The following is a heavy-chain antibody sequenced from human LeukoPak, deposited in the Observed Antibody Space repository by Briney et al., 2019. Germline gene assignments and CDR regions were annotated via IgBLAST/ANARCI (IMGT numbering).Heavy chain of an antibody. CDR1: GFTVSSNY. J-gene: IGHJ1*01. Sequence: GGSLRLSCAASGFTVSSNYMSWVRQAPGKGLEWVSVIYSGGSTYYADSVKGRFTISRDNSKNTLYLQMNSLRAEDTAVHYCAKDPGYYDILPGYFQHWGQGTLVTVSS. CDR3: AKDPGYYDILPGYFQH. D-gene: IGHD3-9*01. CDR2: IYSGGST. V-gene: IGHV3-53*01.